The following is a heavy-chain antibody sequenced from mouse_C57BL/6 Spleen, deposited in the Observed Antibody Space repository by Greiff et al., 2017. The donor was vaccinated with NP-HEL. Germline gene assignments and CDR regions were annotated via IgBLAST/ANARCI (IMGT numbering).Heavy chain of an antibody. CDR1: GYTFTSYW. D-gene: IGHD3-2*02. Sequence: VQLQQPGAELVMPGASVKLSCKASGYTFTSYWMHWVKQRPGQGLEWIGEIDPSDSYTNYNQKFKGKSTLTVDKSSSTAYMQLSSLTSEDSAVYYCARWGSGYDAMDYWGQGTSVTVSS. CDR2: IDPSDSYT. J-gene: IGHJ4*01. CDR3: ARWGSGYDAMDY. V-gene: IGHV1-69*01.